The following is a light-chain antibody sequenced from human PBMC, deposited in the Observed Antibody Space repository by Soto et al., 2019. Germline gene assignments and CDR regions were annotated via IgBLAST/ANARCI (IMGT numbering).Light chain of an antibody. CDR3: SSYAGRSNLL. CDR1: SSDVGGYHF. Sequence: QSALTQPPSASGSPGQSVTISCTGTSSDVGGYHFVSWYQQHPGKAPKLMIYEVTKRPSGVPDRFSGSKSGNTASLTVSGLQAEDEADYYCSSYAGRSNLLFGGGTKLTVL. V-gene: IGLV2-8*01. J-gene: IGLJ2*01. CDR2: EVT.